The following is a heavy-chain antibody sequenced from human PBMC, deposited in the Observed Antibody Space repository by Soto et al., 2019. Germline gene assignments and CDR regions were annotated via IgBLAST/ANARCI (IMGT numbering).Heavy chain of an antibody. CDR3: VKGEYYYDGSAYYTFDY. D-gene: IGHD3-22*01. Sequence: GGSLRLSCAASGFTFSSYSMNWVRQAPGKGLEWVSYISSGSSTIYYADSVKGRFTISRDNAKNSLYLQMNSLRDEDTAVYYCVKGEYYYDGSAYYTFDYWGQGRMVTVSS. CDR1: GFTFSSYS. V-gene: IGHV3-48*02. CDR2: ISSGSSTI. J-gene: IGHJ4*02.